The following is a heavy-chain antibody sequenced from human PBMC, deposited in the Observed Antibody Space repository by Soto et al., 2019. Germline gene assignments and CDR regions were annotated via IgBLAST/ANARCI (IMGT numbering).Heavy chain of an antibody. CDR2: INPNSGGT. D-gene: IGHD3-10*01. V-gene: IGHV1-2*04. Sequence: QVQLVQSGAEVKKPGASVKVSCKASGYTFTGYYMHWVRQAPGQGLEWMGWINPNSGGTNYAQKFQGWVTMTRDTSISTAYMELSRLRSADTAVYYCARGGYYGSGSYPQYYYYGMDVWGQGTTVTVSS. CDR3: ARGGYYGSGSYPQYYYYGMDV. J-gene: IGHJ6*02. CDR1: GYTFTGYY.